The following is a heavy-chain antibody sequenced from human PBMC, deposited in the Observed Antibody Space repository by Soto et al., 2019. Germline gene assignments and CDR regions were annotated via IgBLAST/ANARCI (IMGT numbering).Heavy chain of an antibody. CDR2: VYSGGAT. D-gene: IGHD3-10*01. J-gene: IGHJ4*02. CDR3: ARVPGRL. CDR1: GISVSRNY. V-gene: IGHV3-53*02. Sequence: QLVETGGGLIQPGTSLTLSCAASGISVSRNYMTWVRQAPGKGLEWVSFVYSGGATFYADSVKGRFILSRDDSQNTMYLQMNKLRAEDTAVYYCARVPGRLWGRGTLVTVAS.